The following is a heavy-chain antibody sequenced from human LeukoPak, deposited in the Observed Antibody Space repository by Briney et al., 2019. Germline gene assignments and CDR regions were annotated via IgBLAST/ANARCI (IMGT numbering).Heavy chain of an antibody. CDR2: IYYSGST. D-gene: IGHD5-24*01. CDR3: ARHSARDGYNYLTYFDY. CDR1: GGSISSYY. Sequence: KPSETLSLTCTVSGGSISSYYWSWIRQPPGKVLEWFGYIYYSGSTNYNPSLKSRVTISVDTSKNQFSLKLTSVTAADTAVYYCARHSARDGYNYLTYFDYWGQGTLVTVSS. J-gene: IGHJ4*02. V-gene: IGHV4-59*08.